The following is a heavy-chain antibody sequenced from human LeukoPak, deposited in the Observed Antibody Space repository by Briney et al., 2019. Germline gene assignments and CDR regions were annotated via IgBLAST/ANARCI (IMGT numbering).Heavy chain of an antibody. CDR1: GFTFSSYG. CDR2: ISYDGSNK. Sequence: GGSLRLSCAASGFTFSSYGMHWVRQAPGKGLEWVAVISYDGSNKYYADSVKGRFTISRDNSKNTLYLQMNSLRAEDTAVYYCARDSRIAARPGARAGAMGPVDYWGQGTLVTVSS. J-gene: IGHJ4*02. V-gene: IGHV3-30*03. CDR3: ARDSRIAARPGARAGAMGPVDY. D-gene: IGHD6-6*01.